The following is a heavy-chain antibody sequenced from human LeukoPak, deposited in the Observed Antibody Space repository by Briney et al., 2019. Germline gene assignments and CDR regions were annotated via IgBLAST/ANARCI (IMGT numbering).Heavy chain of an antibody. J-gene: IGHJ4*02. V-gene: IGHV3-64*04. CDR2: IFSNGGST. D-gene: IGHD3-22*01. Sequence: PGGSLRLSCSASGFTFSSYAMQWVRQAPGKGLEYVSAIFSNGGSTYYADSVKGRFTISRDNSKNTLSLQMNSLRAEDTAVYYCAKNQVAYDSSGYSFDYWGQGTLVTVSS. CDR3: AKNQVAYDSSGYSFDY. CDR1: GFTFSSYA.